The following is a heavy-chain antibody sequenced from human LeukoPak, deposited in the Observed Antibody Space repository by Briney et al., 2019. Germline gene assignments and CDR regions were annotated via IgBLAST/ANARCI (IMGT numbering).Heavy chain of an antibody. CDR3: ARDYYDSSGYSRFDP. D-gene: IGHD3-22*01. CDR1: GYTFSGDY. CDR2: INPNSGGT. Sequence: ASVKVSCKVSGYTFSGDYIHWVRQAPGQGLEWMGWINPNSGGTNYAHKFQGRVTMTRDTSIRTAYMEVSRLRSDDTAVYYCARDYYDSSGYSRFDPWGQGTLVTVSS. V-gene: IGHV1-2*02. J-gene: IGHJ5*02.